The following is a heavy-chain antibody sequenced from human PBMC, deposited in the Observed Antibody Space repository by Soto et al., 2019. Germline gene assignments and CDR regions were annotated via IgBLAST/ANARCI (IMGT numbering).Heavy chain of an antibody. Sequence: QITLKESGPPLVRPTQTLTLTCAFSGFSVSTSGVGVGWIRQPPAKALEWLAVIYWDDSKHYSPSLRSRLTITKDTSKNQVVLTMTNMDPMDTGTYYCAHKGPEDWPLDYWGQGTLVTVSS. V-gene: IGHV2-5*02. J-gene: IGHJ4*02. D-gene: IGHD3-9*01. CDR1: GFSVSTSGVG. CDR2: IYWDDSK. CDR3: AHKGPEDWPLDY.